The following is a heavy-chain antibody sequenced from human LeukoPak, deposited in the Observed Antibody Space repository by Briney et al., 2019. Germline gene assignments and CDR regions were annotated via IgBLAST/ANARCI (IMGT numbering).Heavy chain of an antibody. V-gene: IGHV3-74*01. Sequence: GGSLRLSCAASGFTFSSYWMHWVRQAPGKGLVWVSRIDTDGSSTTYADSVKGRFTVSRDNAKNSLYLQMNSLRDEDTAVYYCARRYYDSSGHGMDVWGQGTTVTVSS. D-gene: IGHD3-22*01. J-gene: IGHJ6*02. CDR1: GFTFSSYW. CDR3: ARRYYDSSGHGMDV. CDR2: IDTDGSST.